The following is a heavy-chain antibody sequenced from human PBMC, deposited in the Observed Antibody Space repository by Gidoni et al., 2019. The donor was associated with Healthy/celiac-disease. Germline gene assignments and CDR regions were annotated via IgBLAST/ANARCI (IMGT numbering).Heavy chain of an antibody. Sequence: QVQLQQWGAGLLKPSETLSLTCAVYGGSFSGYYWSWIRQPPGKGLEWIGEINHSGSTNYNPSLKSRVTISVDTSKNQFSLKLSSVTAADTAVYYCARLPRKKYCSSTSCYGYYYGMDVWGQGTTVTVSS. V-gene: IGHV4-34*01. CDR2: INHSGST. CDR3: ARLPRKKYCSSTSCYGYYYGMDV. D-gene: IGHD2-2*01. J-gene: IGHJ6*02. CDR1: GGSFSGYY.